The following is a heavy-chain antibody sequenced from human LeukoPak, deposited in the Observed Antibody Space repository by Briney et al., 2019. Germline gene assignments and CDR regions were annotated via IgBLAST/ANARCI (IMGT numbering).Heavy chain of an antibody. V-gene: IGHV3-21*01. CDR3: ARGGTFGVDISDY. Sequence: SGGSRRLSCAVSGFTFSTYSMTWVRQAPGKGLEWVSSISSSSRNTYYTDSVKGRFTISRDNAKNSLYLQMSSLRAEDTAVYYCARGGTFGVDISDYWGQGALVTVSS. J-gene: IGHJ4*02. D-gene: IGHD3-3*01. CDR1: GFTFSTYS. CDR2: ISSSSRNT.